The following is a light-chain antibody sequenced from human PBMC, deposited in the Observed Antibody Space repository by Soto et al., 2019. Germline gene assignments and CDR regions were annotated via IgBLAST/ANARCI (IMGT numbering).Light chain of an antibody. CDR1: QTVSSN. CDR2: GAF. V-gene: IGKV3-15*01. CDR3: QQHNNWPYT. Sequence: EVVMTQSPGTLSVSPGESATLSCRASQTVSSNVAWYQQRPGQAPRLLIDGAFTRATGVPARFSGSRSGTEFTLTISSQQSEDFALYYCQQHNNWPYTFGQGTKLEIK. J-gene: IGKJ2*01.